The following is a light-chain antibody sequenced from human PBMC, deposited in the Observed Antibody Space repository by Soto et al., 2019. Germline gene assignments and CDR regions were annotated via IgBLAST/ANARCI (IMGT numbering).Light chain of an antibody. V-gene: IGLV2-8*01. CDR2: EVS. CDR3: ISYTGTNNVVL. J-gene: IGLJ2*01. CDR1: NTDLGGHKY. Sequence: QSALTQPPSSSGSPGQSVTISCTGTNTDLGGHKYVSWYQHHPGKAPKLLIYEVSERPSGVPDRFSGSKSGNAASLTVSGRQADDDAMYYCISYTGTNNVVLFCGGTKVTVL.